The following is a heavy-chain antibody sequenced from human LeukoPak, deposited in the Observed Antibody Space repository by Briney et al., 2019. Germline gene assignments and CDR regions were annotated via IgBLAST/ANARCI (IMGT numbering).Heavy chain of an antibody. V-gene: IGHV3-66*01. D-gene: IGHD6-6*01. J-gene: IGHJ4*02. CDR1: GFTVSSNY. CDR3: ARMGSSSYGFDY. CDR2: IYSGGST. Sequence: GGSLRLSCAASGFTVSSNYMSWVRQAPGKGLEWVSVIYSGGSTYYADSVKGRFTISRDNSKNTLYLQMNSLRAEDTAVYYCARMGSSSYGFDYWGQGTLVTVSS.